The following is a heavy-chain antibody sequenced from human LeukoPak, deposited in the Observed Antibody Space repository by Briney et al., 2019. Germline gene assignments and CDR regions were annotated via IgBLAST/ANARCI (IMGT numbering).Heavy chain of an antibody. D-gene: IGHD6-19*01. CDR1: GFTFSSYA. CDR2: ISYDGSNK. CDR3: GTGYSSGWSSYYFDY. Sequence: GGSLRLSCAASGFTFSSYAMHWVRQAPGKGLEWVAVISYDGSNKYYADSVKGRFTISRDNSKNTLYLQMNSLRAEDTAVYYCGTGYSSGWSSYYFDYWGQGTLVTVSS. V-gene: IGHV3-30-3*01. J-gene: IGHJ4*02.